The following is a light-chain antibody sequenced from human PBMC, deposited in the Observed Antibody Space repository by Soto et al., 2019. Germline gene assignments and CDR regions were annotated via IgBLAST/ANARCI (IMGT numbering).Light chain of an antibody. J-gene: IGKJ2*01. CDR2: KAS. Sequence: DIQMTQSPSTLSASVGDRVTITCRASQSISSWLAWYQQKPGNAPKLLIYKASSLEGGVPSRFSGSGSGTEFTLTISSLQPDEFATYYCQQCNSYPYTLGQGTKLEIK. CDR3: QQCNSYPYT. CDR1: QSISSW. V-gene: IGKV1-5*03.